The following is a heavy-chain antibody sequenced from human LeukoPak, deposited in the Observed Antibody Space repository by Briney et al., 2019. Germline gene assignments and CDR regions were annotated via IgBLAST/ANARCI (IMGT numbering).Heavy chain of an antibody. D-gene: IGHD3-16*02. Sequence: GSLRLSCAASGFTFSDYYMSWIRQAPGKGLEWIGSIYYSGSTYYNPSLKSRVTISVDTSKNQFSLKLSSVTAADTAVYYCARHSRYLQALSPFDYWGQGTLVTVSS. V-gene: IGHV4-39*01. CDR3: ARHSRYLQALSPFDY. J-gene: IGHJ4*02. CDR1: GFTFSDYY. CDR2: IYYSGST.